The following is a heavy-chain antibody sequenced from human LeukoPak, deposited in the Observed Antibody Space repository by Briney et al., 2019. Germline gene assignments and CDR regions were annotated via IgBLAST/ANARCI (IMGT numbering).Heavy chain of an antibody. CDR3: ASGRLAGIAVAVDFDY. V-gene: IGHV1-46*01. CDR1: GYTFTSYY. J-gene: IGHJ4*02. CDR2: INPSGGST. Sequence: ASVKVSCKASGYTFTSYYMHWVRQAPGQGLEWMGIINPSGGSTSYAQKFQGRVTMTRSTSISTAYMELSSLRSEDTAVYYCASGRLAGIAVAVDFDYWGQGTLVTVSS. D-gene: IGHD6-19*01.